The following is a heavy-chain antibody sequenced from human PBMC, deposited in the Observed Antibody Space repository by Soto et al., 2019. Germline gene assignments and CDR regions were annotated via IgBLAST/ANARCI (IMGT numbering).Heavy chain of an antibody. CDR3: TSGLVPITY. Sequence: GGSLRLSCAASGFTINNNYMTWVRQAPGKGLEWVSVLYRNGSAYYSDSVRGRFSISRDNSKNTLHLQMGRLRAEDTAVYFCTSGLVPITYWGQGTLVTVSS. J-gene: IGHJ4*02. D-gene: IGHD1-20*01. CDR1: GFTINNNY. CDR2: LYRNGSA. V-gene: IGHV3-53*01.